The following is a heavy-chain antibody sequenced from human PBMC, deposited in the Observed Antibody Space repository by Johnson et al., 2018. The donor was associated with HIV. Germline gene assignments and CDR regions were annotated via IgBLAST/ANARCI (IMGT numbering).Heavy chain of an antibody. D-gene: IGHD2-15*01. CDR1: GLTFSTYA. Sequence: QVQLVESGGGVVQPGRSLRLSCAASGLTFSTYAMHWVRQAPGTGLEWVAIISYDGNNKYYADSVKGRFTISRDNSKNTLYLQMNSLRAEDTAVYYCARGGGRSYEAFDIWGQGTMVTVSS. J-gene: IGHJ3*02. V-gene: IGHV3-30-3*01. CDR2: ISYDGNNK. CDR3: ARGGGRSYEAFDI.